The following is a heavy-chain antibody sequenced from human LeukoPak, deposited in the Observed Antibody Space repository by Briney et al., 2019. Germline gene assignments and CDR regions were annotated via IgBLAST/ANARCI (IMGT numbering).Heavy chain of an antibody. D-gene: IGHD6-13*01. CDR3: ANPPIAAAGSDAFDI. J-gene: IGHJ3*02. CDR1: GFTFSSYA. CDR2: ISGSGGST. V-gene: IGHV3-23*01. Sequence: GGSLRLSCAASGFTFSSYAMSWVRQAPGKGLEWVSAISGSGGSTYYAASVKGRFTISRDNSKNTLYLQMNSLRAEDTAVYYCANPPIAAAGSDAFDIWGQGTMVTVSS.